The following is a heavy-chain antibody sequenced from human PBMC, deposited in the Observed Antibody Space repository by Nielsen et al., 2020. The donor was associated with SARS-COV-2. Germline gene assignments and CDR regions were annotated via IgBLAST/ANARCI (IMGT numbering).Heavy chain of an antibody. V-gene: IGHV4-59*01. J-gene: IGHJ6*03. CDR2: IYYSGST. CDR3: ARRIMFSTSSYYYYYMDV. CDR1: GGSISSYY. D-gene: IGHD6-6*01. Sequence: SETLSLTCTVSGGSISSYYWSWIRQPPGKGLEWIGYIYYSGSTNYNPSLKSRVTISVDTSKNQFSLKLSSVTAADTAVYYCARRIMFSTSSYYYYYMDVWGKGTTVTVSS.